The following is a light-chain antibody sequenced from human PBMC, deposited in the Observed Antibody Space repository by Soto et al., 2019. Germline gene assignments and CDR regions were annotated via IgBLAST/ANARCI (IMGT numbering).Light chain of an antibody. Sequence: QSVLTQPPSVSGAPGQRVTISCTGSRSNIGAGYDVHWYQQLPGTAPKLLVHGNYNRPSGVSVRFSGSKSGTSASLSITGLQAEDEADYYCQSYDSSLSGYVFGTGTKVTVL. CDR3: QSYDSSLSGYV. J-gene: IGLJ1*01. CDR2: GNY. V-gene: IGLV1-40*01. CDR1: RSNIGAGYD.